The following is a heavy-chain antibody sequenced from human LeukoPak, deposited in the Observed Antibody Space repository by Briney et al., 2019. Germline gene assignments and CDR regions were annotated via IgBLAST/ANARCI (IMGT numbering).Heavy chain of an antibody. Sequence: GGSLRLSCAASGFTFTAYAMSWFRQTPEKGLEWVANIHDDGIVTHYVDSVKGRFTISRDNARNSVNLQLNSLRVEDTALYYRARRRGWFDHWGQGTLVTVSS. V-gene: IGHV3-7*01. CDR1: GFTFTAYA. J-gene: IGHJ5*02. CDR2: IHDDGIVT. CDR3: ARRRGWFDH.